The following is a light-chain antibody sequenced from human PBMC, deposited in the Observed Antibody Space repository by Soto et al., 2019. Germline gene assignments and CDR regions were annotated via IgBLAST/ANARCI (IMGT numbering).Light chain of an antibody. V-gene: IGKV3-11*01. J-gene: IGKJ3*01. CDR1: QSVSSY. Sequence: EIVLTQSPATLSLSPGERATLSCRASQSVSSYLAWYQQKPGQAPRLLIYDASNRATGIPARFSGSGYVTDFTLTISSLVPEDFAVYYCQQRSNWPPFTFGPGTKVDIK. CDR2: DAS. CDR3: QQRSNWPPFT.